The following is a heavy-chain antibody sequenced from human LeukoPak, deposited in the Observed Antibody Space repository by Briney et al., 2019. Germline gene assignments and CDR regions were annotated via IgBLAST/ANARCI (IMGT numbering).Heavy chain of an antibody. D-gene: IGHD6-19*01. CDR1: GYPFTGYD. J-gene: IGHJ4*02. CDR3: TVAGTTFHYLDY. CDR2: INPNTGGT. Sequence: ASVKVSCKASGYPFTGYDMHWVRQAPGQGLEWMGWINPNTGGTSYAQRFQGRVTMTRGTSSSTAYMQVNRLRSDDTAVYYWTVAGTTFHYLDYWGQGSLVTVPS. V-gene: IGHV1-2*02.